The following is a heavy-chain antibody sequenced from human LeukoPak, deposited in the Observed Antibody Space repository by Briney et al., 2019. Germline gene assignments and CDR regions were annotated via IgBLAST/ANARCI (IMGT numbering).Heavy chain of an antibody. Sequence: GGSLRLSCAASGFTFNNYAMSWVRQAPGKGLEWVSDISGSGDRTDYADSVKGRFTISRDNAKNTLYLQMNSLRAEDTAVYYCARDYYDSSGYYDYWGQGTLVTVSS. CDR3: ARDYYDSSGYYDY. J-gene: IGHJ4*02. CDR2: ISGSGDRT. V-gene: IGHV3-23*01. CDR1: GFTFNNYA. D-gene: IGHD3-22*01.